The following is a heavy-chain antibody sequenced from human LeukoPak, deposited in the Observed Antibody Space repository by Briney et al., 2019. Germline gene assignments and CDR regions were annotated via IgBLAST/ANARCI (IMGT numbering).Heavy chain of an antibody. V-gene: IGHV3-23*01. CDR3: AKEKAGYCSSTSCFDGYDY. CDR1: GFTFSSYA. J-gene: IGHJ4*02. CDR2: ISGSGGST. Sequence: PGGSLRLSCAASGFTFSSYAMSWVRQAPGKGLERVSAISGSGGSTYYADSVKGRFSISRDNSKNTLYLQLNSLRAEDTAVYYCAKEKAGYCSSTSCFDGYDYWGQGTLVTVSS. D-gene: IGHD2-2*01.